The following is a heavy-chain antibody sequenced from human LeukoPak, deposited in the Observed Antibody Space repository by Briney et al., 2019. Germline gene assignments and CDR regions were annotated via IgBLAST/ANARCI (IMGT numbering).Heavy chain of an antibody. Sequence: ASVTVSCKASGYTFTGYYMHWVRQAPGQGLEWMGWINPNSGGTNYAQKFQGRVTMTRDTSISTAYMELSRLRSDDTAVYYCARDKGYYDFWSGYPTNTFDYWGQGTLVTVSS. J-gene: IGHJ4*02. CDR3: ARDKGYYDFWSGYPTNTFDY. CDR1: GYTFTGYY. CDR2: INPNSGGT. V-gene: IGHV1-2*02. D-gene: IGHD3-3*01.